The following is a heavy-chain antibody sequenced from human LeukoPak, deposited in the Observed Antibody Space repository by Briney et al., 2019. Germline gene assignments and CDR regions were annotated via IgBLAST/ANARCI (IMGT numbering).Heavy chain of an antibody. V-gene: IGHV3-11*04. CDR3: ARDQDGMGTTMDL. Sequence: GGSLRLSCAASGFTFSDYYMSWIRQAPGKGLEWVSYISSSGSTIYYADSVKGRFTISRDNARNTLSLQMSSLGVEDTALYYCARDQDGMGTTMDLWGQGTQVIVSS. J-gene: IGHJ4*02. D-gene: IGHD1-1*01. CDR1: GFTFSDYY. CDR2: ISSSGSTI.